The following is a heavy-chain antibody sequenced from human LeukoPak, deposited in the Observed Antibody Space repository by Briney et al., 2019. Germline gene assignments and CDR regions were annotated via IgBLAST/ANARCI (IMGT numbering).Heavy chain of an antibody. J-gene: IGHJ4*02. D-gene: IGHD2-2*01. CDR1: GGSFSGYY. CDR3: ARGEDIVVVPAAGFDY. Sequence: SETLSLTCAVYGGSFSGYYWSRIRQPPGKGLEWIGEINRSGSTNYNPSLKSRVTISVDTSKNQFSLKLSSVTAADTAVYYCARGEDIVVVPAAGFDYWGQGTLVTVSS. V-gene: IGHV4-34*01. CDR2: INRSGST.